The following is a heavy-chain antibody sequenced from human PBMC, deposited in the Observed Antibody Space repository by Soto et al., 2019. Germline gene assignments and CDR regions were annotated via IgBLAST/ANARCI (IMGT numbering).Heavy chain of an antibody. J-gene: IGHJ4*02. CDR1: RYGFTTYW. V-gene: IGHV5-51*01. CDR2: IYTGESDN. Sequence: VGSPKISCKACRYGFTTYWIGWVRQMPGKDLEWMRIIYTGESDNRYSPSFQGHVTISADKSISTAYLQWSSLKASDSAMFYCARKDIAGNSVDFWGQGTLLTVSS. CDR3: ARKDIAGNSVDF. D-gene: IGHD2-21*01.